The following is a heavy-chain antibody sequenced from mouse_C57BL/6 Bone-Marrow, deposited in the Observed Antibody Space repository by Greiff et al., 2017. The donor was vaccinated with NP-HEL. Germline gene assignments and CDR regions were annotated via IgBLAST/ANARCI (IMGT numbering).Heavy chain of an antibody. J-gene: IGHJ3*01. CDR2: IYPGDGDT. CDR1: GYAFSSSW. D-gene: IGHD1-1*01. Sequence: QVQPKQSGPELVKPGASVKISCKASGYAFSSSWMNWVKQRPGKGLEWIGRIYPGDGDTNYNGKFKGKATLTADKSSSTAYMQLSSLTSEDSAVYFCAREGITTVEFAYWGQGTLVTVSA. CDR3: AREGITTVEFAY. V-gene: IGHV1-82*01.